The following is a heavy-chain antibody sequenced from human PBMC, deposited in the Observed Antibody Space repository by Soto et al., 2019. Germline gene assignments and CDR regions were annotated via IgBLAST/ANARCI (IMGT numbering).Heavy chain of an antibody. D-gene: IGHD2-21*02. CDR3: ARGGAYCGGDCYYFDY. CDR2: IWYDGSNK. CDR1: GFTFSSYG. Sequence: QVQLVESGGGVVQPGRSLRLSCAASGFTFSSYGMHWVRQAPGKGLEWVAVIWYDGSNKYYADSVKGRFTISRDNSKNTLYLQMNSLRAEDTAVYYCARGGAYCGGDCYYFDYWGQGTLVTVSS. V-gene: IGHV3-33*01. J-gene: IGHJ4*02.